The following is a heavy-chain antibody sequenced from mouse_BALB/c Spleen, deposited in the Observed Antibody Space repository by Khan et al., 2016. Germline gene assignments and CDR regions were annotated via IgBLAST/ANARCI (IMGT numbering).Heavy chain of an antibody. J-gene: IGHJ3*01. CDR1: GYTFTSYW. D-gene: IGHD2-10*01. CDR2: INPSTGYT. Sequence: QVQLKESGAELAKPGASVKMSCKASGYTFTSYWLHWVKQRPGPGLEWFGYINPSTGYTEYNQKFKDKDTLTADNSSSTAYMQLSSLTSEDSAVYYCARWAYYGNYLFAYWGQGTLVTVSA. V-gene: IGHV1-7*01. CDR3: ARWAYYGNYLFAY.